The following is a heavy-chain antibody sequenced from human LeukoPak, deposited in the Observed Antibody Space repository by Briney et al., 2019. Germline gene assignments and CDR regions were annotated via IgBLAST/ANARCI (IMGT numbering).Heavy chain of an antibody. D-gene: IGHD2-2*01. CDR3: ARDQRYCSSSSCPWEPFDY. J-gene: IGHJ4*02. CDR2: IKQDGSEK. CDR1: GFTFSSYW. V-gene: IGHV3-7*05. Sequence: PGGSLRLSCAVSGFTFSSYWMSWVRQAPGKGLEWVANIKQDGSEKYYVDSVKGRFTISRDNAKNSLYLQMNSLRAEDTAVYYCARDQRYCSSSSCPWEPFDYWGQGTLVTVSS.